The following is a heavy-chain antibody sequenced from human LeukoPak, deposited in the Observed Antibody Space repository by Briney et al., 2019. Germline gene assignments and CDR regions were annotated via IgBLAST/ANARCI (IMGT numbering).Heavy chain of an antibody. CDR3: ARGRRKIAVAGTPVFYY. D-gene: IGHD6-19*01. V-gene: IGHV4-34*01. CDR1: GGSFSGYY. Sequence: SETLSLTCAVYGGSFSGYYWSWIRQPPGKGLEWIGEINHSGSTNYNPSLKSRVTISVDTSKNQFSLKLSSVTAADTAVYYCARGRRKIAVAGTPVFYYWGQGTLVTVPS. J-gene: IGHJ4*02. CDR2: INHSGST.